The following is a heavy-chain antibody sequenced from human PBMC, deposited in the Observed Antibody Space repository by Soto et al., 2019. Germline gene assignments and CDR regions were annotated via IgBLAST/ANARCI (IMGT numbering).Heavy chain of an antibody. V-gene: IGHV4-59*08. J-gene: IGHJ5*02. CDR3: ARSNSGYYKWFDP. CDR2: IHYSGST. CDR1: GGSISSSY. Sequence: PSETLSLTCTVSGGSISSSYWSWIRQPPGKGLEWIGYIHYSGSTNYNPSLKGRVTMSVDTSKNQFSLKLNSVTAADTAVYYCARSNSGYYKWFDPWGQGTLVTVSS. D-gene: IGHD3-22*01.